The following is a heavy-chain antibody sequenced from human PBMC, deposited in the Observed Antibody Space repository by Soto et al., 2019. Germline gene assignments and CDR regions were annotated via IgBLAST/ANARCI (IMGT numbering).Heavy chain of an antibody. CDR2: VSPDHNNA. V-gene: IGHV1-8*02. D-gene: IGHD4-17*01. CDR3: AVTTAY. Sequence: QVQVLQSGAEVKKPGASVKVSCKTSGYTFTDYDINWVRQAPGQGLEWMGWVSPDHNNAGYAQKFQGRVTMTTNNSINTAYMELTSLRFEDTAVYYCAVTTAYWGQGSMVTVSS. J-gene: IGHJ4*02. CDR1: GYTFTDYD.